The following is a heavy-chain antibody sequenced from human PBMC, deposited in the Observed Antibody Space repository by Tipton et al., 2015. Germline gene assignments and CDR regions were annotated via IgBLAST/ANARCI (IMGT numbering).Heavy chain of an antibody. CDR1: SDSISKYY. Sequence: TLSLTCSVSSDSISKYYWSWIRQPPGKELQWIGYIQYSGGTNYNPSLESRVSMSVDTSKTQFSLEMRSVTASDTAVYYCARGLEHGMDVWGHGTTVTVSS. D-gene: IGHD5-24*01. V-gene: IGHV4-59*01. J-gene: IGHJ6*02. CDR2: IQYSGGT. CDR3: ARGLEHGMDV.